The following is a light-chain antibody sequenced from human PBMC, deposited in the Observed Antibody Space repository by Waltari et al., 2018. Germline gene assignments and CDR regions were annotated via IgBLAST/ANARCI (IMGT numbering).Light chain of an antibody. CDR1: QSVSSN. CDR3: QQYNNWHTWT. Sequence: EIVMTQSPATLSVSPGERGTLSCRASQSVSSNLAWYQQKPGQAPRLLIYGASTRATGTPARFSGSGSGTEFTLTISSLQSEDFAVYYCQQYNNWHTWTFGQGTKVEIK. V-gene: IGKV3-15*01. J-gene: IGKJ1*01. CDR2: GAS.